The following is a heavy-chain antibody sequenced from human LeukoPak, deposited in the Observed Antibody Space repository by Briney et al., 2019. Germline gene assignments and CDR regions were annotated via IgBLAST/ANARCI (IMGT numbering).Heavy chain of an antibody. CDR1: GYTLTELS. V-gene: IGHV1-24*01. CDR3: ATVGNIAAAGTGWFDP. D-gene: IGHD6-13*01. J-gene: IGHJ5*02. CDR2: FDPEDGET. Sequence: ASVKVSCKVSGYTLTELSMHWVRQAPGKGLEWMGGFDPEDGETIYAQKFQGRVTMTEDTSTDTAYMELSSLRSEDTALYYCATVGNIAAAGTGWFDPWGQGTLVTVSS.